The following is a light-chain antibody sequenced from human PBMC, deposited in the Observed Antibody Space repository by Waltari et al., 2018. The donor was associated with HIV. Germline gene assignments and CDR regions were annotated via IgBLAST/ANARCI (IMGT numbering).Light chain of an antibody. Sequence: QSVLTQPPSASGTPGQWVTISCSGSSSTLGGPTINWYQQLPGTSPKLLIFDNNQRPSGVPDRFSGSKSGSSASLAIGGLQSEDEADYFCAAWDDSLNGWVFGGGTKLTVL. CDR1: SSTLGGPT. V-gene: IGLV1-44*01. CDR2: DNN. J-gene: IGLJ3*02. CDR3: AAWDDSLNGWV.